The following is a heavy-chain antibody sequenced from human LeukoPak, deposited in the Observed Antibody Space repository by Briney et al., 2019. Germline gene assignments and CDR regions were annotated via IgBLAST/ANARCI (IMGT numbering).Heavy chain of an antibody. CDR3: ARGGYCGGDCYSIWFDP. D-gene: IGHD2-21*02. CDR1: GGTFSSYA. J-gene: IGHJ5*02. CDR2: IIPIFGTA. V-gene: IGHV1-69*05. Sequence: ASVKVSCKASGGTFSSYAISWMRQAPGQGLEWMGGIIPIFGTANYAQKFQGRVTITTDESTSTAYMELSSLRSEDTAVYYCARGGYCGGDCYSIWFDPWGQGTLVTVSS.